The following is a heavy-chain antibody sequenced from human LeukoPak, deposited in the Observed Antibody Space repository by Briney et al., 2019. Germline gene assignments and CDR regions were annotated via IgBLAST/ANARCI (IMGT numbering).Heavy chain of an antibody. J-gene: IGHJ3*02. CDR1: SESFSGYF. V-gene: IGHV4-34*01. CDR2: IYHSGST. CDR3: ARDGGDYGDYTLLTRSAFDI. D-gene: IGHD4-17*01. Sequence: SETLSLTCAIYSESFSGYFWSWIRQPPGKGLEWVGTIYHSGSTYYNPSLKSRVTISVDTSKNQFSLKLSSVTAADTAVYYCARDGGDYGDYTLLTRSAFDIWGQGTMVTVSS.